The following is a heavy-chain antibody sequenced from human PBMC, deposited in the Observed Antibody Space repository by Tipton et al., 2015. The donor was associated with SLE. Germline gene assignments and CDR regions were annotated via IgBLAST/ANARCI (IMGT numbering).Heavy chain of an antibody. V-gene: IGHV3-49*04. Sequence: SLRLSCTGSGFTFGDYAVNWVRQAPGKGLGWVRFIRSKTYGATTEYAASVKGRFTISRDDSKSVVYLQMNSLETEDTAVYYCSRTPHSGTSRFDYWGQGTLVTVSS. J-gene: IGHJ4*02. CDR2: IRSKTYGATT. CDR1: GFTFGDYA. D-gene: IGHD1-26*01. CDR3: SRTPHSGTSRFDY.